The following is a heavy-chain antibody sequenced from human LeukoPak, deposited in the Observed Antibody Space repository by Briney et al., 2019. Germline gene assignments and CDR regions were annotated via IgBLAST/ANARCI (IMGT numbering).Heavy chain of an antibody. CDR2: IKQDGSEK. V-gene: IGHV3-7*01. D-gene: IGHD2/OR15-2a*01. Sequence: GGSLRLSCAASGFTFSSYWMSWVRQAPGKGLEWVANIKQDGSEKYYVDSVKGRFTISRDNAKNSLYLQMNSLRAEDTAVYYCARDQEYRLGYYYYYMDVWGKGTTVTVSS. CDR1: GFTFSSYW. J-gene: IGHJ6*03. CDR3: ARDQEYRLGYYYYYMDV.